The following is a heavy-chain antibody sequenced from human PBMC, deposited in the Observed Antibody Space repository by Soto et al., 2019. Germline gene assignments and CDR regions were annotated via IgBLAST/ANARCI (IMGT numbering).Heavy chain of an antibody. Sequence: GGSVKVSCKASGYTFTSYAMHWVRQAPGQRLEWMGWINAGNGNTKYSQKFQGRVTITRDTSASTAYMELSSLRSEDTAVYYCARDLVGYCSSTSCYNWFDPWGQGTLVTVSS. CDR1: GYTFTSYA. J-gene: IGHJ5*02. V-gene: IGHV1-3*01. CDR2: INAGNGNT. CDR3: ARDLVGYCSSTSCYNWFDP. D-gene: IGHD2-2*01.